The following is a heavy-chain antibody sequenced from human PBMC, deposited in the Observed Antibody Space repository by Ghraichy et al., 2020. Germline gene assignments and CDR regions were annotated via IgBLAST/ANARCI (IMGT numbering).Heavy chain of an antibody. D-gene: IGHD1-1*01. CDR1: GGSISSSGW. CDR2: IYHGGST. Sequence: SETLSLTCAVSGGSISSSGWWSWVRQAPGGGLEWIGEIYHGGSTIYNPSLKSRVTMSVDKTKNLFSLSLNSVTAADTAVYYCATVESPYRVQMPVWGLGTLVAVSS. J-gene: IGHJ1*01. CDR3: ATVESPYRVQMPV. V-gene: IGHV4-4*02.